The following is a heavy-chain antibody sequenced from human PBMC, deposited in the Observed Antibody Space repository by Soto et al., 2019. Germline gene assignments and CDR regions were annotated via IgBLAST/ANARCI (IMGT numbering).Heavy chain of an antibody. D-gene: IGHD3-10*01. V-gene: IGHV3-7*01. CDR3: ASSLYYYGPGRYNQ. CDR2: IKQDGSEK. CDR1: GFTFSSYW. J-gene: IGHJ4*02. Sequence: GGSLRLSCAASGFTFSSYWMSWVRQAPGKGLEWVANIKQDGSEKYYVDSVKGRFTISRDNSKNTLYLQMNSLRAEDTAVYYCASSLYYYGPGRYNQWGQGILVTVS.